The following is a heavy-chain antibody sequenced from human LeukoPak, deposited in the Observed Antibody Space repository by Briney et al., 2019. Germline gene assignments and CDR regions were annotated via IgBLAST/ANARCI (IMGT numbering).Heavy chain of an antibody. V-gene: IGHV4-59*01. CDR2: IYYSGST. J-gene: IGHJ5*02. Sequence: PSETLSLTCTVSGDSISSYHWSWIRQPPGKGLEWIGYIYYSGSTNYSPSLKSRVTISVDTSKNQLSLKLSSVTAADTAVYYCARRLASVATAGYWFDPWGQGTLVTVSS. CDR3: ARRLASVATAGYWFDP. CDR1: GDSISSYH. D-gene: IGHD6-13*01.